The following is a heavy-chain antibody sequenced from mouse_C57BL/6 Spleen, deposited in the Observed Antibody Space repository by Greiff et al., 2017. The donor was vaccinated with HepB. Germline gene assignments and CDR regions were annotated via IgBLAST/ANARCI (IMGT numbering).Heavy chain of an antibody. V-gene: IGHV2-2*01. CDR3: ARRDYYGNYYAMDY. D-gene: IGHD1-1*01. CDR2: IWSGGST. CDR1: GFSLTSYG. Sequence: QVQLKESGPGLVQPSQSLSITCTVSGFSLTSYGVHWVRQSPGKGLEWLGVIWSGGSTDYNAAFISRLSISKDNSKSQVFFKMNSLQADDTAIYYCARRDYYGNYYAMDYWGQGTSVTVSS. J-gene: IGHJ4*01.